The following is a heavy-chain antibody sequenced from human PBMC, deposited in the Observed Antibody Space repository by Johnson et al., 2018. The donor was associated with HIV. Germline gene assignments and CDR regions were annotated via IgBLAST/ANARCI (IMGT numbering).Heavy chain of an antibody. V-gene: IGHV3-66*01. J-gene: IGHJ3*02. CDR1: GFTVSINY. Sequence: MLLVESGGGLVQPGGSLRLSCAASGFTVSINYMSWVHQAPGKGLEWVSVIYSGGSTYYADSVKGRFTISRANSKNTLYLQMNSLRTEDTAVYYWAIQRSGGKGWGAFDIWGQGTMVTVSS. D-gene: IGHD2-15*01. CDR3: AIQRSGGKGWGAFDI. CDR2: IYSGGST.